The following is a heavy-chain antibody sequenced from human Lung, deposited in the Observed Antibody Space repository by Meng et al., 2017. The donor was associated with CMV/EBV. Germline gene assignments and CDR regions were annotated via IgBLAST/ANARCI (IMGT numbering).Heavy chain of an antibody. J-gene: IGHJ6*02. CDR3: ARVGGMTTRVRGVRYHSGLDV. CDR2: INPDSGGT. D-gene: IGHD3-10*01. V-gene: IGHV1-2*02. CDR1: GYTLTDYY. Sequence: ASVXVSCKPSGYTLTDYYLHWVRQAPGQGLEWMGWINPDSGGTYFAQKFQGRVTMTRDTSISTAYMELSSLRSADTAVYYCARVGGMTTRVRGVRYHSGLDVWGQGTTVTVSS.